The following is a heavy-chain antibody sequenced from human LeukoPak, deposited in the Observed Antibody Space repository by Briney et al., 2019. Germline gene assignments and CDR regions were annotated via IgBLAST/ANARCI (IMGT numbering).Heavy chain of an antibody. CDR1: GGSISGYY. CDR2: INHSGST. CDR3: ARGRRWLQFSFDY. D-gene: IGHD5-24*01. V-gene: IGHV4-34*01. J-gene: IGHJ4*02. Sequence: SETQSLTCAVYGGSISGYYWSWIRQPPGKGLEWIGEINHSGSTNYNPSLKSRVSISVDTSKNQFSLKLSSVTAADTAVYYCARGRRWLQFSFDYWGQGTLVTVSS.